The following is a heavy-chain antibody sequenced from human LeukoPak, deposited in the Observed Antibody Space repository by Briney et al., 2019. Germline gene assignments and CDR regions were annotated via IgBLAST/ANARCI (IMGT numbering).Heavy chain of an antibody. Sequence: GASVKVSCKASGYTFTSYAITWVRQAPGQGLEWMGWISTYNDNRNYAQKVQGRVTMTTDTSTSTAYMELKSLRADDTAVYYCARVGAHDYDNVWGNSNDYWGQGTLITVSS. V-gene: IGHV1-18*01. CDR3: ARVGAHDYDNVWGNSNDY. J-gene: IGHJ4*02. D-gene: IGHD3-16*01. CDR2: ISTYNDNR. CDR1: GYTFTSYA.